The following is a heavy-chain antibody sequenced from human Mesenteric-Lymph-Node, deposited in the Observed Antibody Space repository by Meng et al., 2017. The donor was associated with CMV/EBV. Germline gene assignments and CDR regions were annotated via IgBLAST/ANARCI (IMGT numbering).Heavy chain of an antibody. V-gene: IGHV1-69*06. J-gene: IGHJ4*02. Sequence: KASGGTFSSYAISWVRQAPGQGLEWMGGIIPIFGTANYAQKFQVRVTITADKSTSTAYMELSSLRSEDTAVYYCAGYDILTGSGWVDYWGQGTLVTVSS. CDR3: AGYDILTGSGWVDY. CDR2: IIPIFGTA. CDR1: GGTFSSYA. D-gene: IGHD3-9*01.